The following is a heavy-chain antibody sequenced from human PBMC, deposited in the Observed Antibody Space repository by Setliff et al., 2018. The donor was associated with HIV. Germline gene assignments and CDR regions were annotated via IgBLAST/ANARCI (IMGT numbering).Heavy chain of an antibody. CDR1: GGSINSANYH. CDR3: ARHVRYSGSGSYSFDY. CDR2: IYASGNT. J-gene: IGHJ4*02. V-gene: IGHV4-61*02. Sequence: SETLSLTCTVSGGSINSANYHWSWIRLPAGKGLEWVGRIYASGNTNYNPSLQSRVTISVDTSKKQFSLKLNSVTAADTAVYYCARHVRYSGSGSYSFDYWGQGTLVTVSS. D-gene: IGHD3-10*01.